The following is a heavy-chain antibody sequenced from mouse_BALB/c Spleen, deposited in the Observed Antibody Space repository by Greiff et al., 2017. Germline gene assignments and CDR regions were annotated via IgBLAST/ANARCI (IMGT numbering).Heavy chain of an antibody. CDR2: IYPYNGGT. CDR1: GYTFTDYN. Sequence: VQLQQSGPELVKPGASVKISCKASGYTFTDYNMHWVKQSHGKSLEWIGYIYPYNGGTGYNQKFKSKATLTVDNSSSTAYMELRSLTSEDSAVYYCAVVTWFAYWGQGTLVTVSA. D-gene: IGHD2-13*01. CDR3: AVVTWFAY. V-gene: IGHV1S29*02. J-gene: IGHJ3*01.